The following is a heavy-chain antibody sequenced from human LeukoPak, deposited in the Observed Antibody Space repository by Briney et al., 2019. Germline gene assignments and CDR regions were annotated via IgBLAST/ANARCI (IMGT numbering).Heavy chain of an antibody. V-gene: IGHV4-61*01. D-gene: IGHD3-9*01. CDR1: GGSVSSGSYY. J-gene: IGHJ4*02. Sequence: SETLSLTCTVSGGSVSSGSYYWSWLRQPPGKELEWIGYIYYSGSTNYNPSLKSRVTISVDTSKNQFSLKLSSVTAADTAVYYCATGDEILTGYDPFDHWGQGTLVTVSS. CDR2: IYYSGST. CDR3: ATGDEILTGYDPFDH.